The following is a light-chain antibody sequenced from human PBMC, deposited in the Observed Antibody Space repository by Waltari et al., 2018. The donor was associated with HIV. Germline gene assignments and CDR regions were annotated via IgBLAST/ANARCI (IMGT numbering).Light chain of an antibody. Sequence: QSALTQPASVSGSPGQSITISCTGTSSAIGGYNYASWYQQHPGKAPKLMISDVSHRPSGVSNRFSGSKSGNTASLTISGLQAEDEADYYCSSYTSSSTLGVFGSGTKVTVL. CDR1: SSAIGGYNY. CDR2: DVS. V-gene: IGLV2-14*03. CDR3: SSYTSSSTLGV. J-gene: IGLJ1*01.